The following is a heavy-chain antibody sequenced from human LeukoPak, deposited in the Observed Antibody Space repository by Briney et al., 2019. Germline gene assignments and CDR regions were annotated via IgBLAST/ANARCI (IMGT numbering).Heavy chain of an antibody. J-gene: IGHJ6*02. V-gene: IGHV3-74*01. CDR3: ARGGSGWRYYYYGMDV. Sequence: HPGGSLRLSCAASGFTVSSYWMHWVRQAPGKGLVWVSRINSDGSSTSYADSVKGRFTISRDNAKNTLYLQMNNLRAEDTAVYYCARGGSGWRYYYYGMDVWGQGTTVTVSS. D-gene: IGHD6-19*01. CDR1: GFTVSSYW. CDR2: INSDGSST.